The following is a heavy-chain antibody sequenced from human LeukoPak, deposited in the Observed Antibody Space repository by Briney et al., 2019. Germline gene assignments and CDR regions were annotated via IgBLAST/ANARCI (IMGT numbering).Heavy chain of an antibody. CDR3: AKTRPYCSGGSCYPYFDY. D-gene: IGHD2-15*01. CDR2: ISYDGSNK. CDR1: GFTFSSYG. J-gene: IGHJ4*02. Sequence: PGGPLRLSCAASGFTFSSYGMHWVRQAPGKGLEWAAVISYDGSNKYYADSVKGRFTISRDNSKNTLYLQMNSLRAEDTAVYYCAKTRPYCSGGSCYPYFDYWGQGTLVTVSS. V-gene: IGHV3-30*18.